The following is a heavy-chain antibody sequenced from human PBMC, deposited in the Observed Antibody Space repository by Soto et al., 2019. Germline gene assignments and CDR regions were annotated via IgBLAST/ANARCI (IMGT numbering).Heavy chain of an antibody. V-gene: IGHV3-30*18. CDR1: GFTFSSYG. Sequence: GGSLRLSCAASGFTFSSYGMHWVRQAPGKGLEWVAVISYDGSNKYYADSVKGRFTISRDNSKNTLYLQMNSLRAEDTAVYYCAKDSHSSSSGFFDYWGQGTLVTVSS. CDR3: AKDSHSSSSGFFDY. J-gene: IGHJ4*02. CDR2: ISYDGSNK. D-gene: IGHD6-6*01.